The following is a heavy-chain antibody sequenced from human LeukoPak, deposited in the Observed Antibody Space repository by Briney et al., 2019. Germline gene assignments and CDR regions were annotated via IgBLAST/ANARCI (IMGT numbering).Heavy chain of an antibody. Sequence: PSETLSLTCTVSGGSISSSSYYWGWIRQPPGKGLEWVGSIYYSGSTYYNPSLKSRVTISVDTSKNQFSLKLSSVTAADTAVYYCARGALGSSNNWFDPWGQGTLVTVSS. J-gene: IGHJ5*02. CDR3: ARGALGSSNNWFDP. CDR2: IYYSGST. D-gene: IGHD6-13*01. CDR1: GGSISSSSYY. V-gene: IGHV4-39*01.